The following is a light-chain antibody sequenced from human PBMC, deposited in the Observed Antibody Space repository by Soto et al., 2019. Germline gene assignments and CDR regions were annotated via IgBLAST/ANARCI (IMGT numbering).Light chain of an antibody. CDR2: DVT. Sequence: QSVLTQPASVSGSPGQSITISCTGTISDVGGYNYVSWYQQHPGKAPKLMIYDVTNRPSGVSDRFSGSKSGNTASLTISGLQAEDEADYYCSSYRGSSALEVFGAGTKVTVL. V-gene: IGLV2-14*01. CDR3: SSYRGSSALEV. CDR1: ISDVGGYNY. J-gene: IGLJ1*01.